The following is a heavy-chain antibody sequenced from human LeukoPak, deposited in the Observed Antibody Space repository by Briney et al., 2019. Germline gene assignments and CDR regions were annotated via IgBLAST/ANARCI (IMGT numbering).Heavy chain of an antibody. CDR2: IIPILTTP. D-gene: IGHD6-13*01. Sequence: SVKVSCKASGGSFRSNAISWLRQAPGQGLEWMGGIIPILTTPHYAQKLQGRMTIAADESTSTVYMDLSSLNSDDTAVYYCARSFRSSWSYFEFWGQGTLVTVSS. J-gene: IGHJ4*02. CDR3: ARSFRSSWSYFEF. V-gene: IGHV1-69*01. CDR1: GGSFRSNA.